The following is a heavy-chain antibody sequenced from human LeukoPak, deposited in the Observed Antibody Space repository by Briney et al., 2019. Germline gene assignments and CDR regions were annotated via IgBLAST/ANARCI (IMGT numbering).Heavy chain of an antibody. CDR1: GFTFSSYS. CDR2: IKQDGSEK. J-gene: IGHJ5*02. V-gene: IGHV3-7*03. CDR3: ARGFGRP. Sequence: GGSLRLSCAASGFTFSSYSMNWVRQAPGKGLEWVANIKQDGSEKYYVDSVKGRFTISRDNAKNSLYLQMNSLRAEDTALYYCARGFGRPWGQGTLVTVSS. D-gene: IGHD3-10*01.